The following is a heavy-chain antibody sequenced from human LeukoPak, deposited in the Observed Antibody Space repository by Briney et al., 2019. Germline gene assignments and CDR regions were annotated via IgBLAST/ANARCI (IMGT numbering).Heavy chain of an antibody. D-gene: IGHD5-18*01. CDR3: ARASYGSFDY. V-gene: IGHV3-30-3*01. CDR1: GFTFSDYA. Sequence: GGSLRLSCAASGFTFSDYAMHWVRQAPGKGLEWVAVISYDGSNKYYADSVKGRFTISRDNSKNTLYLQMNSLRAEDTAVYYCARASYGSFDYWGQGTLVTVSS. CDR2: ISYDGSNK. J-gene: IGHJ4*02.